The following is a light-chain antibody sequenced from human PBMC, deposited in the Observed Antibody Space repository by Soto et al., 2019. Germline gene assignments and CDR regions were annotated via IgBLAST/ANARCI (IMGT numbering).Light chain of an antibody. CDR1: SSNIGSNT. V-gene: IGLV1-44*01. J-gene: IGLJ3*02. CDR2: SNN. Sequence: QSVLTQPPSASGTPGQRVTISCSGSSSNIGSNTVNWYQQHPGTAPKHLIYSNNQRPSGVPDRFSGSKSGTSASLAISGLQSEDEADYYCAAWDDSLNGLVFGGGTKLTVL. CDR3: AAWDDSLNGLV.